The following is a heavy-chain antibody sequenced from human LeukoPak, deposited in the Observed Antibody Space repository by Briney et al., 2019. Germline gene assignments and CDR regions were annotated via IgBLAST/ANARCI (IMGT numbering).Heavy chain of an antibody. Sequence: GGSLRLSCAASGFTVSSIHMVWVRQAPGKGLEWVSVTYTGGNSYYADSVKGRFTISRDNSKNTLYLQMNSLRAEDTAVYYCARDRRAVAGTLHYWGQGTLVTVSS. D-gene: IGHD6-19*01. CDR3: ARDRRAVAGTLHY. J-gene: IGHJ4*02. CDR1: GFTVSSIH. V-gene: IGHV3-53*01. CDR2: TYTGGNS.